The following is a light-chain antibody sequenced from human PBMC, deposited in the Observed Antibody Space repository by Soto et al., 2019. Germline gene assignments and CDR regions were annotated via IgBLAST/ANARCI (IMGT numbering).Light chain of an antibody. V-gene: IGKV1-39*01. CDR2: DAS. J-gene: IGKJ1*01. Sequence: DIQMTQSPSSLSASVGDRVTITCRASQSISSYLNWYQEKPGKAPKVLISDASRLETGVPSRFSGSGYGTDFTLTITSLQTDDFGTYHCQQYDVHPKTFGQGTKVEVK. CDR3: QQYDVHPKT. CDR1: QSISSY.